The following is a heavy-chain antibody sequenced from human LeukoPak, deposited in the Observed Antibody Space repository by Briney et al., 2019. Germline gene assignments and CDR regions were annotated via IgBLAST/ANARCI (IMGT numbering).Heavy chain of an antibody. V-gene: IGHV3-23*01. Sequence: GASLRLSCAASGFTFSNYAMRWVRQAPGKGLEWVSAITGSGGNTYYADSVKGRFTISRDNSKNTVFLQMNSLRAEDTAVYYCAKWGDYDVLTGYYVSDYWGQGTLVTVSS. CDR2: ITGSGGNT. D-gene: IGHD3-9*01. CDR3: AKWGDYDVLTGYYVSDY. CDR1: GFTFSNYA. J-gene: IGHJ4*02.